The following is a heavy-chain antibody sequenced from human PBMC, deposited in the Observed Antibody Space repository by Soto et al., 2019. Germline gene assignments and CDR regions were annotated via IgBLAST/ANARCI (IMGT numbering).Heavy chain of an antibody. D-gene: IGHD3-3*01. V-gene: IGHV3-30*18. Sequence: PGGSLRLSCAASGFTFSSYGMHWVRQAPGKGLEWVAVISYDGSNKYYADSVKGRFTISRDNSKNTLYLQMNSLRAEDTAVYYCAKEALNPTYYDFWSGYPSSYFDCWGQGTLVTVSS. CDR3: AKEALNPTYYDFWSGYPSSYFDC. CDR1: GFTFSSYG. CDR2: ISYDGSNK. J-gene: IGHJ4*02.